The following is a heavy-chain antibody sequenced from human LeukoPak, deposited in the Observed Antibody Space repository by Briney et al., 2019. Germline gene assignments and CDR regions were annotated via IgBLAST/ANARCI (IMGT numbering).Heavy chain of an antibody. J-gene: IGHJ6*02. V-gene: IGHV3-53*01. CDR3: ARDSRWLGSGSAQGNYYYYYGMDV. CDR1: GFTVSSNY. D-gene: IGHD2-15*01. Sequence: PGGSLRLSCAASGFTVSSNYMGWVRQAPGKGLEWVSVIYSGGSTYYADSVKGRFTISRDNSKNTLYLQMNSLRAEDTAVYYCARDSRWLGSGSAQGNYYYYYGMDVWGQGTTVTVSS. CDR2: IYSGGST.